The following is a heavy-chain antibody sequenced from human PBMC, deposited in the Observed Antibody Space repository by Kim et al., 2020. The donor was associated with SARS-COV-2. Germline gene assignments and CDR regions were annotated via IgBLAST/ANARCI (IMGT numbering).Heavy chain of an antibody. V-gene: IGHV1-8*01. D-gene: IGHD2-8*02. Sequence: ASVKVSCKASGYTFTSYDINWVRQATGQGLEWMGWMNPNSGNTGYAQKFQGRVTMTRNTSISTAYMELSSLRSEDTAVYYCARGPLLVVYAMVYYYYGMDVWGQGTTVTVSS. CDR3: ARGPLLVVYAMVYYYYGMDV. CDR1: GYTFTSYD. J-gene: IGHJ6*02. CDR2: MNPNSGNT.